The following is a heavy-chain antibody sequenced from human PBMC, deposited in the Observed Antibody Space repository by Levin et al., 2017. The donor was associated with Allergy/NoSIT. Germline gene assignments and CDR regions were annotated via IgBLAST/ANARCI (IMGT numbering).Heavy chain of an antibody. J-gene: IGHJ4*02. CDR3: AKVTYSSSWYRGDFDS. CDR2: ISWNSGTI. CDR1: GFNFNDYT. D-gene: IGHD6-13*01. Sequence: GGSLRLSCAASGFNFNDYTIHWVRQAPGKGLEWVSGISWNSGTIGYADSVRGRFTISRDNAKNSLFLQMNSLRTEDTALYYCAKVTYSSSWYRGDFDSWGQGALVTVSS. V-gene: IGHV3-9*01.